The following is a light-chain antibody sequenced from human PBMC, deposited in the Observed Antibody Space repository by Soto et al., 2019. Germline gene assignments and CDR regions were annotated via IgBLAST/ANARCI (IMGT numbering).Light chain of an antibody. CDR1: SSDVGGSNF. V-gene: IGLV2-14*03. CDR3: VSYTSSTTYV. CDR2: DVA. J-gene: IGLJ1*01. Sequence: QSALTQPASVSDSPGQSITISCTGTSSDVGGSNFVSWCQQHPGKPPKLIIYDVANRPSGVSNRFSGSKSGSTASLIISRLQTEDEADYYCVSYTSSTTYVFGTGTTV.